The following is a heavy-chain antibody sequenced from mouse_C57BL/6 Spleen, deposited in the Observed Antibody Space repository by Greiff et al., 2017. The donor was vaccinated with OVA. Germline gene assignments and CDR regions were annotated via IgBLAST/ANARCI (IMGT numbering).Heavy chain of an antibody. V-gene: IGHV6-6*01. CDR2: IRNKANNHAT. CDR3: TRDWDEGFDY. Sequence: EVQGVESGGGLVQPGGSMKLSCAASGFTFSDAWMDWVRQSPEKGLEWVAEIRNKANNHATYYAESVKGRFTISRDDSKSSVYLQMNSLRAEDTGIYYCTRDWDEGFDYWGQGTTLTVSS. D-gene: IGHD4-1*01. CDR1: GFTFSDAW. J-gene: IGHJ2*01.